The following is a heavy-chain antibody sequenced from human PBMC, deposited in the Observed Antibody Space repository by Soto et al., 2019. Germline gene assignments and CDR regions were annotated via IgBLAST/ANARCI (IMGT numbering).Heavy chain of an antibody. CDR2: ISSSGSTI. V-gene: IGHV3-48*03. CDR3: ARDSGYSGYYYYGMDV. CDR1: GFTFSSYE. Sequence: GGSLRLSCAASGFTFSSYEMNWVRQAPGKGLEWVSYISSSGSTIYYADSVKGRFTISRDNVKNSLYLQMNSLRAEDTAVYYCARDSGYSGYYYYGMDVWGQGTTVTVSS. J-gene: IGHJ6*02. D-gene: IGHD5-12*01.